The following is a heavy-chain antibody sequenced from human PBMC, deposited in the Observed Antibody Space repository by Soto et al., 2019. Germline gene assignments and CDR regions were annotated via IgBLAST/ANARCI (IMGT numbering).Heavy chain of an antibody. CDR3: ARVGQGRDGYNFDY. D-gene: IGHD5-12*01. CDR2: IYYSGST. Sequence: SETLSLTCTVSGGSISSGGYYWSWIRQHPGKGLEWIGYIYYSGSTYYNPSLKSRVTISVDTSKNQFSLKLSSVTAADTAVYYCARVGQGRDGYNFDYWGPGILVTVSS. CDR1: GGSISSGGYY. J-gene: IGHJ4*02. V-gene: IGHV4-31*03.